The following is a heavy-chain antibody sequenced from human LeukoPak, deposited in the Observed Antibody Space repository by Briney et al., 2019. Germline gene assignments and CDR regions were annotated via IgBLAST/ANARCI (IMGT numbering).Heavy chain of an antibody. V-gene: IGHV3-7*01. CDR2: IKQDGSEK. J-gene: IGHJ4*02. Sequence: GGSLRLSCAASGFTFSSYWMSWVRQAPGKGLEWVAKIKQDGSEKYYVDSVKGRFTISRDNAKNSLYLQMNSLRAEDTAVYYCARGVYGSGSYYNAGDYWGQGTLVTVSS. CDR3: ARGVYGSGSYYNAGDY. D-gene: IGHD3-10*01. CDR1: GFTFSSYW.